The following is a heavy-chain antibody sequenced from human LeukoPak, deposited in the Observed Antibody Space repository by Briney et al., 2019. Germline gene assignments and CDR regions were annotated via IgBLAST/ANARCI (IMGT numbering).Heavy chain of an antibody. CDR1: GFTVNSNS. V-gene: IGHV3-53*01. CDR3: ARLGVGTLDY. J-gene: IGHJ4*02. Sequence: PGGSLRLSCVASGFTVNSNSMSWVRQAPGKGLEWVSVIYSGGSTYYADSVKGRFTISRDSSKNTLYFQMNTLRAEDTAVYYCARLGVGTLDYWGQGTLVTVSS. CDR2: IYSGGST. D-gene: IGHD3-16*01.